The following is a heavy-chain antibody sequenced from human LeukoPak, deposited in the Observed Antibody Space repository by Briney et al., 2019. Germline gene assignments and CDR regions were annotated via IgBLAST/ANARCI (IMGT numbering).Heavy chain of an antibody. CDR2: INPNSGGT. Sequence: ASVKVSCKASGYTFTGYYMHWVRQAPGQGLEWKGWINPNSGGTNYAQKFQGRVTMTRDTSISTAYMELSRLRSDDTAVYYCAMFRGVINWFDPWGQGTLVTVSS. V-gene: IGHV1-2*02. J-gene: IGHJ5*02. D-gene: IGHD3-10*01. CDR1: GYTFTGYY. CDR3: AMFRGVINWFDP.